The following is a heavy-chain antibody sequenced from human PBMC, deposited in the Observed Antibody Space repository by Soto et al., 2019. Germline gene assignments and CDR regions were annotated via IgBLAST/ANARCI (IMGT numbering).Heavy chain of an antibody. V-gene: IGHV3-23*01. D-gene: IGHD4-17*01. CDR1: GFTFSSYA. CDR2: ISGSGGST. Sequence: GGSLRLSCAASGFTFSSYAMSWVRQAPGKGLEWVSAISGSGGSTYYADSVKGRFTISRDNSKNTLYLQMNSLRAEDTAVYYCAKDGKGYGDSNEPFDYWGQGTLVTVSS. J-gene: IGHJ4*02. CDR3: AKDGKGYGDSNEPFDY.